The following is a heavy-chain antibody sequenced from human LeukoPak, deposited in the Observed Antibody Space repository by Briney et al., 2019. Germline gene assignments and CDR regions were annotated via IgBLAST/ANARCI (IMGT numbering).Heavy chain of an antibody. J-gene: IGHJ4*02. CDR1: GFTFRNHA. Sequence: GGSLRLSCAASGFTFRNHAMNRVRQAPGKGLEWVSVISGSGETTYYADSVKGRFIISRDNSQNTLYLQMSSLRGEDTALYYCAKDRGMVGASVRAFDYWGQGTLVTVSS. D-gene: IGHD1-26*01. CDR2: ISGSGETT. V-gene: IGHV3-23*01. CDR3: AKDRGMVGASVRAFDY.